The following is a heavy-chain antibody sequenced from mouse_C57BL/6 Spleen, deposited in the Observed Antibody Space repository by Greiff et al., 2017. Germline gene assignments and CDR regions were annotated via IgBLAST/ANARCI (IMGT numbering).Heavy chain of an antibody. Sequence: EVQVVESEGGLVQPGSSMKLSCTASGFTFSDYYMAWVRQVPEKGLEWVANINYDGSSTYYLDSLKSRFIISRDNAKNILYLQMSSLKSEDTATYYCARVGLGRAYWGQGTLVTVSA. V-gene: IGHV5-16*01. CDR3: ARVGLGRAY. CDR2: INYDGSST. CDR1: GFTFSDYY. J-gene: IGHJ3*01. D-gene: IGHD4-1*01.